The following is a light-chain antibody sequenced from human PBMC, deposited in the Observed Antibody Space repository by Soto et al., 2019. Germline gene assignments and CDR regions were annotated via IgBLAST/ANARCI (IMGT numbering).Light chain of an antibody. CDR2: EVS. V-gene: IGLV2-14*01. CDR3: TSFTATSTYV. Sequence: QSALTQPASVSGSPGQSITISCTGTGSDVGYYNYVSWYQHHPGKAPKLMIYEVSNRPSGVSNRFSGSKSGNTASLTISGLQAEDEADYYCTSFTATSTYVFGTGTKVTVL. J-gene: IGLJ1*01. CDR1: GSDVGYYNY.